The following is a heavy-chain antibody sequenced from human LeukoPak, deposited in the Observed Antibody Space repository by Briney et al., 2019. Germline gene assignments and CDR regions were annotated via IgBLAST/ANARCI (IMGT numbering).Heavy chain of an antibody. CDR2: IKQDGSEK. V-gene: IGHV3-7*01. CDR1: GFTFSSYW. Sequence: GGSLRLSCAASGFTFSSYWMSWVRQAPGKGLEWVANIKQDGSEKYYVDSVKGRFTISRDNAKNSLYLQMNSLRAEDTAVYYCAREFNLHYYYGMDVWGQGTTVTVSS. CDR3: AREFNLHYYYGMDV. J-gene: IGHJ6*02.